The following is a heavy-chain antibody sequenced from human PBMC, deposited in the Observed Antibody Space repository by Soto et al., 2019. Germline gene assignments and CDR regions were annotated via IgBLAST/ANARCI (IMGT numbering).Heavy chain of an antibody. D-gene: IGHD2-15*01. V-gene: IGHV3-21*01. CDR2: ISSSSSYI. CDR3: ARWWVVRFDP. J-gene: IGHJ5*02. Sequence: EVQLVESGGGLVKPGGSLRLSCAASGFTFSSYSMNWVRQAPGKGLEWVSSISSSSSYIYYADSVKGRFTISRDNAKNSLYLQMTSLRAEDTAVYYCARWWVVRFDPWGQGTLVTVSS. CDR1: GFTFSSYS.